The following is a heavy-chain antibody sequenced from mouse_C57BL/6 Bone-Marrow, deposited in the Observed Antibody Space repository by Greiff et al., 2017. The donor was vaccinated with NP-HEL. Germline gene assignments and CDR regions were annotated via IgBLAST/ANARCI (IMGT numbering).Heavy chain of an antibody. CDR1: GYAFSSSW. V-gene: IGHV1-82*01. Sequence: QVQLQQSGPELVKPGASVKISCKASGYAFSSSWMNWVTQRPGKGLEWIGRIYPGDGDTTYNGKFKGKATLTADKSSSTAYMQLSSLTSEDSAVYFCARFTTMDYWGQGTSVTVSS. J-gene: IGHJ4*01. CDR2: IYPGDGDT. CDR3: ARFTTMDY. D-gene: IGHD1-1*01.